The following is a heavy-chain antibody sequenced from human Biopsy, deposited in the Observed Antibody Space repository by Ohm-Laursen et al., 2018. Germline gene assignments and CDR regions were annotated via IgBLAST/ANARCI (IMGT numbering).Heavy chain of an antibody. CDR1: GISFSRSA. V-gene: IGHV3-23*01. D-gene: IGHD4/OR15-4a*01. J-gene: IGHJ6*02. Sequence: GSLRLSCAASGISFSRSAMNWVRQAPGKGLEWVSGITASGATTYYADSVKGRFTISRDNSNNTLYLQMNSLRDDDTAVYYCVKVPREGLSYYYSMDVWGQGTTVTVSS. CDR3: VKVPREGLSYYYSMDV. CDR2: ITASGATT.